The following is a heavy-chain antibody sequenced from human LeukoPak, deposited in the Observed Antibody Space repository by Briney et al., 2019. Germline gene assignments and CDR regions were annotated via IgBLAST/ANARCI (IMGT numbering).Heavy chain of an antibody. CDR3: AKGNSGYDFFDY. CDR2: INADGTTT. Sequence: GGSLRLSCAASGFTFGNSWVHWVRQAPGKGLVWVSLINADGTTTTYADSVKGRFTISRDNARNTVSLQMNSLTIEDTAVYYCAKGNSGYDFFDYWGQGTLVTVSS. D-gene: IGHD5-12*01. J-gene: IGHJ4*02. CDR1: GFTFGNSW. V-gene: IGHV3-74*01.